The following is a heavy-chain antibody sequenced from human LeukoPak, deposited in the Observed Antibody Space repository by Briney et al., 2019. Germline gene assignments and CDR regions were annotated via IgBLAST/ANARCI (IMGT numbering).Heavy chain of an antibody. Sequence: GGSLRLSCAASGFTFSSYGMHWVRQAPGKGLEWVAVISYDGSNKYYADSVKGRFTISRDNSKNTLYLQMNSLRAEDTAVYYCAKDTCRIADYYFDYWGQGTLVTVSS. J-gene: IGHJ4*02. CDR1: GFTFSSYG. D-gene: IGHD6-13*01. V-gene: IGHV3-30*18. CDR2: ISYDGSNK. CDR3: AKDTCRIADYYFDY.